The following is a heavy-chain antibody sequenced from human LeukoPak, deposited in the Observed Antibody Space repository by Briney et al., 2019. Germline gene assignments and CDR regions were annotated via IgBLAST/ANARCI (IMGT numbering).Heavy chain of an antibody. CDR1: GFTFSNYN. CDR2: ISSTSTYI. Sequence: GGSLRLSCAASGFTFSNYNMNWVRQAPGKGLEWVSSISSTSTYIYYAASVKGRVTISRNNAKNSLYLQMNSLRAEDTAVYYCARDRHYYESSGYSRAEYFQLWGQGTLVTVSS. D-gene: IGHD3-22*01. V-gene: IGHV3-21*01. CDR3: ARDRHYYESSGYSRAEYFQL. J-gene: IGHJ1*01.